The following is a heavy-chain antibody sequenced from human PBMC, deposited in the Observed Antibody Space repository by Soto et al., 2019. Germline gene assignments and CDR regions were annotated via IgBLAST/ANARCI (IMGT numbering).Heavy chain of an antibody. J-gene: IGHJ4*02. CDR1: GFTFSSYG. V-gene: IGHV3-23*01. Sequence: EVQLLESGGGLVQPGGSLRLSCAASGFTFSSYGMTWVRQAPGKGLAWVSFSSATGAGTYYADTVKGRFTISRDNSKNTLYLQMTSLRADDTAVYSCAKDRRAGGNYGFNSDFSGQGALVIASS. CDR2: SSATGAGT. D-gene: IGHD1-7*01. CDR3: AKDRRAGGNYGFNSDF.